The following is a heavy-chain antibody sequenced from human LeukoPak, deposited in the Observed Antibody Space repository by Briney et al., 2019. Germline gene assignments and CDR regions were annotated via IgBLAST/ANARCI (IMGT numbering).Heavy chain of an antibody. D-gene: IGHD1-1*01. V-gene: IGHV3-30*18. Sequence: GGSLRLSCAASGSTFSSYAMSWVRQAPGKGLEWVAVISYDGSNKYYADSVKGRFTISRDNSKNTLYLQMNSLRAEDTAVYYCAKAGLGTTPYYFDYWGQGTLVTVSS. CDR2: ISYDGSNK. CDR3: AKAGLGTTPYYFDY. CDR1: GSTFSSYA. J-gene: IGHJ4*02.